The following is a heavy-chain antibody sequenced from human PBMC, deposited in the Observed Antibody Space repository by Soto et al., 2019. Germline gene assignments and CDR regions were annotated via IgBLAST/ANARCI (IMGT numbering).Heavy chain of an antibody. CDR1: GFTFSRYY. V-gene: IGHV3-21*02. CDR3: ARDDGLSSTHVKAFDL. CDR2: ISTTSSYT. D-gene: IGHD2-2*01. J-gene: IGHJ3*01. Sequence: EVQLVESGGGLVEPGGSLRLSCAASGFTFSRYYMNWVRQAPGKGLEWVSSISTTSSYTHYADSLKGRFTISRDNAKKLLYLQMNSLRAEDTAVYYCARDDGLSSTHVKAFDLWGQGTKVNVSS.